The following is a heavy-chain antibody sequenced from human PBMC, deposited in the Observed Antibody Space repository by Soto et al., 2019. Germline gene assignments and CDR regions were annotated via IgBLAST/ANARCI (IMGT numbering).Heavy chain of an antibody. CDR1: GYTFTNYG. V-gene: IGHV1-18*01. CDR2: ISSYNGNT. Sequence: QVQVVQSGDEVKKPGASVKVSCKASGYTFTNYGFSWVRQAPGQGLEWMGWISSYNGNTKYAEKFQGRVTMTTDTSTSTAHMEPRSLRSDDTAVYYCAREGQAPYYYYATDVWGQGTAVTVSS. CDR3: AREGQAPYYYYATDV. J-gene: IGHJ6*02.